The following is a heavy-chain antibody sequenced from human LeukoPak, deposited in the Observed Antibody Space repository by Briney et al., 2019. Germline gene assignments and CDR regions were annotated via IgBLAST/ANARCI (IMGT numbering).Heavy chain of an antibody. CDR1: GGSISSYY. D-gene: IGHD3-10*01. CDR3: ARDAPYYYGSGSYYH. V-gene: IGHV4-39*07. CDR2: IYYSGST. J-gene: IGHJ4*02. Sequence: SETLSLTCTVSGGSISSYYWGWIRQPPGKGLEWIGSIYYSGSTYYNPSLKSRVTISVDTSKNQFSLKLSSVTAADTAVYYCARDAPYYYGSGSYYHWGQGTLVTVSS.